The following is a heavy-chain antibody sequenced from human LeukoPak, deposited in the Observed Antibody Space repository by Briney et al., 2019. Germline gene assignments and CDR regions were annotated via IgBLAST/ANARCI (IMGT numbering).Heavy chain of an antibody. Sequence: SETLSLTCTVSGYSISSGYYWGWIRQPPGKGLEWIGSIYHSGSTYYNPSLKSRVTISVDTPKNQFSLKLSSVTAADTAVYYCARDGASSGLDYWGQGTLVTVSS. CDR2: IYHSGST. CDR3: ARDGASSGLDY. CDR1: GYSISSGYY. J-gene: IGHJ4*02. V-gene: IGHV4-38-2*02. D-gene: IGHD6-19*01.